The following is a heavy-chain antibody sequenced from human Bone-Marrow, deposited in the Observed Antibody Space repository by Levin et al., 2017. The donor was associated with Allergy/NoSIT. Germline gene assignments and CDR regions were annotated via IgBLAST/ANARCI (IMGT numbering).Heavy chain of an antibody. CDR1: GFTFSSYA. J-gene: IGHJ6*02. Sequence: GGSLRLSCAASGFTFSSYAMSWVRQAPGKGLEWVSAISGSGDSTYYADSVKGRFTISRDNSKNTLYLQMSSLRAEDTAVYYCAKLSGDIVATMQYFYYSAMDGWGQGTTVTVSS. V-gene: IGHV3-23*01. CDR3: AKLSGDIVATMQYFYYSAMDG. D-gene: IGHD5-12*01. CDR2: ISGSGDST.